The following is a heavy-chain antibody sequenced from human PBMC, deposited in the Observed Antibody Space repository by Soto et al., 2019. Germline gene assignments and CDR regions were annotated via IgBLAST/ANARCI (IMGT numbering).Heavy chain of an antibody. D-gene: IGHD3-16*01. CDR2: INTDNGDT. CDR1: GYTFSSYP. Sequence: QVLLVQSGAEVKKPGASVKVSCQASGYTFSSYPVNWFRQAPGQRLEWMGWINTDNGDTKFSQKIQGRVSFTRDTSSRTIYMELTSLRSEDTAVYYCERQGGEYWGQGTLVTVSS. V-gene: IGHV1-3*04. CDR3: ERQGGEY. J-gene: IGHJ4*02.